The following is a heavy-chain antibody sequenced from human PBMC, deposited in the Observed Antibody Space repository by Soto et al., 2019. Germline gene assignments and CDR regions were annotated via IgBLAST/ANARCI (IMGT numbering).Heavy chain of an antibody. CDR2: ISYDGSNK. J-gene: IGHJ6*02. Sequence: GGSLRLSCAASGFTFSSYGMHWVRQAPGKGLEWVAVISYDGSNKYYADSVKGRFTISRDNSKNTLYLQMNSLRAEDTAVYYCAKELYDFWSGYFSSPVYYYYYGMDVWGQGTTVTVSS. CDR3: AKELYDFWSGYFSSPVYYYYYGMDV. D-gene: IGHD3-3*01. V-gene: IGHV3-30*18. CDR1: GFTFSSYG.